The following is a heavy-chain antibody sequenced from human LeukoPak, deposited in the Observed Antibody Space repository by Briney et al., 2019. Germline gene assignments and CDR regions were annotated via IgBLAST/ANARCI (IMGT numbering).Heavy chain of an antibody. CDR2: FDPEDGET. Sequence: ASVKVSCKVSGYTLTELSMHWVRQAPGKGLEWMGGFDPEDGETIYAQKFQGRVTMTRDTSTSTVYMELSSLRSEDTAVYYCAREGAFGYWGQGTLVTVSS. CDR3: AREGAFGY. V-gene: IGHV1-24*01. D-gene: IGHD3-16*01. CDR1: GYTLTELS. J-gene: IGHJ4*02.